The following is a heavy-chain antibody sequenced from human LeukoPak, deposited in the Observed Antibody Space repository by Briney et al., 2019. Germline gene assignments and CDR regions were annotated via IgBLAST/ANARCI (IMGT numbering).Heavy chain of an antibody. V-gene: IGHV4-59*08. D-gene: IGHD5-12*01. CDR1: GGSISSYY. CDR2: IYYSGST. J-gene: IGHJ1*01. CDR3: ARRSGYSGYDFRD. Sequence: SETLSLTCTVSGGSISSYYWSWIRQPPGKGLEWIGYIYYSGSTNYNPSLKSRVTLSVDTSKNQFSLKLSSVTAADTAVYYCARRSGYSGYDFRDWGQGTLVTVSS.